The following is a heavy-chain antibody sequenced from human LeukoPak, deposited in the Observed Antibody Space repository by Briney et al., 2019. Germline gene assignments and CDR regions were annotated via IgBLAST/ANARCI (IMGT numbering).Heavy chain of an antibody. CDR1: GFTFGGFA. V-gene: IGHV3-43*02. D-gene: IGHD1-26*01. CDR2: IDKDGGKT. Sequence: GGSLRLSCAASGFTFGGFAMHWVRQAPGKGLEWVSLIDKDGGKTYYADSVKGRFTISRDNSKNSLYLQMTSLRTEDTALYYCATWAFYHSLDVWGQGAMVTVSS. CDR3: ATWAFYHSLDV. J-gene: IGHJ6*02.